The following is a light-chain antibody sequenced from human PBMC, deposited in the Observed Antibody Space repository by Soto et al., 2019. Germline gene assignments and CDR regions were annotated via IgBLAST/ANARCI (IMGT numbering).Light chain of an antibody. J-gene: IGKJ4*01. CDR3: QQYHNWPPRLT. CDR1: QSVSGN. V-gene: IGKV3-15*01. CDR2: GAS. Sequence: EVVMTQSPATLSVSPGERVTLSCTASQSVSGNLAWYQQKPGQAPRLLIHGASTSATDIPARFSGSGSGTEFTLTITSLQSEDFAVYYCQQYHNWPPRLTFSGGTRVESK.